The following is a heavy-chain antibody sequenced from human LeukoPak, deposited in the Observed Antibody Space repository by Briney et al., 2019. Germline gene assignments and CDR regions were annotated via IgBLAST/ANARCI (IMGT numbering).Heavy chain of an antibody. Sequence: PGGSLRLSCAASGFTFSSYAMSWVRQAPGKGLEWVSAISGSGGSTYYADSVKGRFTISRDNTKNSLYLQMNSLRAEDTALYYCAKDIGDGYNLDAFDIWGQGTMVTVSS. J-gene: IGHJ3*02. V-gene: IGHV3-23*01. CDR2: ISGSGGST. CDR1: GFTFSSYA. D-gene: IGHD5-24*01. CDR3: AKDIGDGYNLDAFDI.